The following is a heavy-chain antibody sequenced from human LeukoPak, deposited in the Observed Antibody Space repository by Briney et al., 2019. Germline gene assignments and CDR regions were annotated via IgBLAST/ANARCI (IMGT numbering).Heavy chain of an antibody. D-gene: IGHD3-10*01. CDR1: GFTFSTSW. Sequence: GGSLRLSCAASGFTFSTSWMSWVRQAPEKGLEWVANIKYDGSERYYVDSVKGRFTISRDNAENSWHLQMNSLRVEDTAVYYCTREEGSWGQGILVTVSS. J-gene: IGHJ4*02. CDR2: IKYDGSER. CDR3: TREEGS. V-gene: IGHV3-7*04.